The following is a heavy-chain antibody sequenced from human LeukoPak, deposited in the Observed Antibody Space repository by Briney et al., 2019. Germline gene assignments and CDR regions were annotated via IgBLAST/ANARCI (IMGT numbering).Heavy chain of an antibody. Sequence: GGSLRLSCAASGFTFSSYAMSWVRQAPGKGLEWVSAINGSGGSTYYADSVKGRFTISRDNSKNTLYLQMNSLRAEDTAVYYCAKDPDYYGSGSYYNLDYFDYWGQGTLVTVSS. CDR1: GFTFSSYA. D-gene: IGHD3-10*01. J-gene: IGHJ4*02. CDR2: INGSGGST. CDR3: AKDPDYYGSGSYYNLDYFDY. V-gene: IGHV3-23*01.